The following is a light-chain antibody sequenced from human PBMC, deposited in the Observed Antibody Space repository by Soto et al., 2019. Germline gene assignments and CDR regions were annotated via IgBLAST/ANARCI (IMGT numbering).Light chain of an antibody. Sequence: QSVLTQPPSASATPGQRVTISCSGGSSNIGINTINWFQQVPGTAPKLLIYSNDQRPSGVPDRFSGSKSGTSASLAISGLQSADEADYFCATWDDSLNAWVFGGGTQLTVL. V-gene: IGLV1-44*01. CDR2: SND. CDR1: SSNIGINT. J-gene: IGLJ3*02. CDR3: ATWDDSLNAWV.